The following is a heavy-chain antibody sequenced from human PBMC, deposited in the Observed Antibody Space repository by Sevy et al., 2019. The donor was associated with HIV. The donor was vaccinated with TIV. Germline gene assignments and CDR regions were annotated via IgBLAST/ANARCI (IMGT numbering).Heavy chain of an antibody. CDR2: IKEDGSAK. D-gene: IGHD5-12*01. J-gene: IGHJ5*02. V-gene: IGHV3-7*01. Sequence: GGSLRLSCAASGFTFTTYWMTWVRQAPGQGLEWVANIKEDGSAKYYVDSVKGRFTISRDNAKNSLYLQVNSLRAKDTAVYYCARDSPGYGGYDHWGQGTLVTVSS. CDR3: ARDSPGYGGYDH. CDR1: GFTFTTYW.